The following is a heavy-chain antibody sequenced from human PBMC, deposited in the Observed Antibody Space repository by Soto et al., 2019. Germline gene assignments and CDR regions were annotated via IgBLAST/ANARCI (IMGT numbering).Heavy chain of an antibody. V-gene: IGHV2-5*02. CDR1: GFSLSTSGVG. Sequence: QITLKESGPTLVRPTQTLTLTCTFSGFSLSTSGVGVGWIRQPPGKALEWLALIYWDDDKCYSPPLKSRLTITKDTAKNQGVRTMTHIYPVDTATYYFAHDYCSRTDCYGQPSLFAYWGQGTLVTVSS. D-gene: IGHD2-2*01. CDR3: AHDYCSRTDCYGQPSLFAY. J-gene: IGHJ4*02. CDR2: IYWDDDK.